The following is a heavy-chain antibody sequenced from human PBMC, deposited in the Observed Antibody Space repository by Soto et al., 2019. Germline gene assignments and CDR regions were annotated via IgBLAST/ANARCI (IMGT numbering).Heavy chain of an antibody. CDR3: AKDPLGSVGGLYDP. CDR1: GFTFSSYA. V-gene: IGHV3-23*01. Sequence: EVQLFESGGGLVQPGGSLRLSCAAAGFTFSSYAMTWVRQAPVKGLEWVSCIGGSDGSTYYADSVKGRFTISRDNSKNTLHPQMNTLTAEDTTVYYCAKDPLGSVGGLYDPWGQGTRVTVSS. CDR2: IGGSDGST. J-gene: IGHJ5*02. D-gene: IGHD3-10*01.